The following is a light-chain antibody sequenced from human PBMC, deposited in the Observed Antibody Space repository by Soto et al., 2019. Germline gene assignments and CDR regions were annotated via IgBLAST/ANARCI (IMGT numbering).Light chain of an antibody. CDR2: AAS. J-gene: IGKJ2*01. CDR3: QQSSSSPKT. Sequence: DIQMTQSPSSLSASVGDRVTITCRARQTINTYLNWYQQKPGKAPKLLIYAASTLQSGVPSRFSGSGSGTDFTLTISSLQPEDFAAYYCQQSSSSPKTFGQGTKLEVK. CDR1: QTINTY. V-gene: IGKV1-39*01.